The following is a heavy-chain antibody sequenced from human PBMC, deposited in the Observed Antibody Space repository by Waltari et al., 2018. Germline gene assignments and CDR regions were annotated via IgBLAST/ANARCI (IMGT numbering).Heavy chain of an antibody. CDR3: ARGRRGYSYGPN. V-gene: IGHV4-34*01. CDR2: INHSGST. CDR1: GGSFSGYY. D-gene: IGHD5-18*01. J-gene: IGHJ4*02. Sequence: QVQLQQWGAGLLKPSETLSLTCAVYGGSFSGYYWSWIRQPPGKGLEWIGEINHSGSTNYHPSLKSRVTISVDTSKNQFSLKLSSVTAADTAVYYCARGRRGYSYGPNWGQGTLVTVSS.